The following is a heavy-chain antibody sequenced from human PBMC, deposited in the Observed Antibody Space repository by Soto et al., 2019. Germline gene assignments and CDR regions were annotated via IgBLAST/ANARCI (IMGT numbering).Heavy chain of an antibody. J-gene: IGHJ6*02. CDR3: ARDRHSSYGDYYYYYGMDV. Sequence: GGSLRLSCAASGFTFSSYGMHWVRQAPGKGLEWVAVIWYDGSNKYYADSVKGRFTISRDNSKNTLYLQMNSLRAEDAAVYYCARDRHSSYGDYYYYYGMDVWGQGTTVTVSS. CDR1: GFTFSSYG. CDR2: IWYDGSNK. V-gene: IGHV3-33*01. D-gene: IGHD4-4*01.